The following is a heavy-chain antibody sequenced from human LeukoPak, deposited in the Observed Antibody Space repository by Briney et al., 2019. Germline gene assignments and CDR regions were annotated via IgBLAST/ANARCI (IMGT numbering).Heavy chain of an antibody. V-gene: IGHV1-18*01. D-gene: IGHD6-13*01. CDR1: GYTFTSYG. CDR2: ISAYNGNT. CDR3: ARRSTSAADDY. J-gene: IGHJ4*02. Sequence: ASVKVSCKASGYTFTSYGISWGPQAPGQGLEWMGWISAYNGNTNYAQKLQGRVTMTTDTSTSTAYMELRSLRSHDTAVYYCARRSTSAADDYWGQGTLVTVSS.